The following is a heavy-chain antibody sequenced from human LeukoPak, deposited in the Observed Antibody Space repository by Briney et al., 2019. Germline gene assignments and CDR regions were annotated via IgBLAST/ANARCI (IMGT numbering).Heavy chain of an antibody. D-gene: IGHD2-15*01. CDR2: ISYDGSDR. CDR1: GFSLSNYN. CDR3: ARAVVVAPDY. J-gene: IGHJ4*02. V-gene: IGHV3-30*03. Sequence: GGSLRLSCAASGFSLSNYNMHWVRQAPGNGLEWVAVISYDGSDRYYADSVKGRFTISRDNSKNTLHLQMESLRTEDTAVYYCARAVVVAPDYWGQGTLVTVSS.